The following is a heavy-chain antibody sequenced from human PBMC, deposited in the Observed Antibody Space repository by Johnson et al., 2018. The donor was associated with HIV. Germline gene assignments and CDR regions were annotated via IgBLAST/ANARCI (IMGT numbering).Heavy chain of an antibody. D-gene: IGHD2-21*02. V-gene: IGHV3-9*01. CDR1: GFTFDDYA. CDR2: ISWNSGRI. CDR3: ASMVTTGGDAFDI. J-gene: IGHJ3*02. Sequence: VQLVESGGGLVQPGRSLRLSCAASGFTFDDYAMHWVRQAPGKGLEWVSGISWNSGRIGYADSVKGRFTISRDNAKNSLYLQMNSLRGDDRALYYCASMVTTGGDAFDIWGQGTMVTVSS.